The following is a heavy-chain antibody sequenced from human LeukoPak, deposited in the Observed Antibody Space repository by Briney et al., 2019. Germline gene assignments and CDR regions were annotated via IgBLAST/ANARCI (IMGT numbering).Heavy chain of an antibody. J-gene: IGHJ6*02. D-gene: IGHD7-27*01. CDR3: ARNWGAAGWDNYNGMDV. V-gene: IGHV4-59*08. CDR2: IYYSGST. CDR1: GGSISSYY. Sequence: PSETLSLTCTVSGGSISSYYWSWIRQPPGKGLEWIGYIYYSGSTNYNPSLKSRVTISVDTPKNQFYLKLTPATAADTAVYYCARNWGAAGWDNYNGMDVWGQGTTVIVSS.